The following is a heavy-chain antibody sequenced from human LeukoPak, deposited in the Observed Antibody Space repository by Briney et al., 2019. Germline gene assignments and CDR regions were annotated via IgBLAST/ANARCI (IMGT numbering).Heavy chain of an antibody. CDR3: ARDSRPMGADEHFDS. D-gene: IGHD3-16*01. J-gene: IGHJ4*02. CDR1: GYNFTAYY. V-gene: IGHV1-2*02. Sequence: GASVKVSCKASGYNFTAYYIHWVRQAPGQGLEWMGWINVNSGGTSYAQKFQGRVTVTRDTSISTAYMELSRLRSDDTAVYYCARDSRPMGADEHFDSWGQGTLVTVSS. CDR2: INVNSGGT.